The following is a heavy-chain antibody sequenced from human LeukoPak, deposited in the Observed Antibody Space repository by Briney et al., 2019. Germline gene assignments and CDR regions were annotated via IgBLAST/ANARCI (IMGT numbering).Heavy chain of an antibody. Sequence: GESLKISCKGSGYSFTSYWIGWVRQLPGRGLEWMGIIYPGDSDTRYSPSFQGQVTISADKSISTAYLQWSSLKASDTAMYYCARAYYYDSSGYQNWFDPWAREPWSPSPQ. CDR1: GYSFTSYW. CDR2: IYPGDSDT. D-gene: IGHD3-22*01. CDR3: ARAYYYDSSGYQNWFDP. V-gene: IGHV5-51*01. J-gene: IGHJ5*02.